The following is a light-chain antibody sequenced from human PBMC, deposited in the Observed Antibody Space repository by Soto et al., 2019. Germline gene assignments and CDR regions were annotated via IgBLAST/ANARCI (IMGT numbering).Light chain of an antibody. CDR2: AVS. V-gene: IGLV2-14*01. Sequence: QSALTQPASVSGSPGQSITISCTGTSSDIGAYNYVSWYQQHPGKAPKLMIYAVSYRPSGVSNRFSGSKSGNTASLTISGLQAEDEADYYCSSYTSTSSLVFGGGTQLTVL. J-gene: IGLJ3*02. CDR1: SSDIGAYNY. CDR3: SSYTSTSSLV.